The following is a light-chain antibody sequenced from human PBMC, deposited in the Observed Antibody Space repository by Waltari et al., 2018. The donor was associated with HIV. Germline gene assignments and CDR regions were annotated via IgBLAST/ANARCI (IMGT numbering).Light chain of an antibody. V-gene: IGLV3-19*01. J-gene: IGLJ2*01. CDR2: SKN. CDR1: SHRNKY. Sequence: SSALTQDPTVSVALGQTVKITCQGDSHRNKYASWYQARPGQAPVLVIFSKNSRPSGIPDRFSGATSGDTASLTIIGAQAEDEAAYFCSSRDSSNSPLLFGGGTKLTVL. CDR3: SSRDSSNSPLL.